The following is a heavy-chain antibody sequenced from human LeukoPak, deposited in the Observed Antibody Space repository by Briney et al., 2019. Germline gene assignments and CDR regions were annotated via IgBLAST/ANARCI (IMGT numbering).Heavy chain of an antibody. CDR3: ASVPVLLASRGSIDY. Sequence: SETLSLTCTVSGGSISSGDYYWSWIRHPPGKGLEWIGYIYYSGSTYYNPSLKSRVTISVDTSKNQFSLKLSSVTAADTAVYYCASVPVLLASRGSIDYWGQGTLVTVSS. CDR2: IYYSGST. CDR1: GGSISSGDYY. J-gene: IGHJ4*02. V-gene: IGHV4-30-4*01. D-gene: IGHD2-21*01.